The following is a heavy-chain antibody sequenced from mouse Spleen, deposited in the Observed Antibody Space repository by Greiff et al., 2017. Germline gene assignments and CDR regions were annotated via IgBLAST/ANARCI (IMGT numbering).Heavy chain of an antibody. J-gene: IGHJ2*01. CDR3: AKGDYYGY. Sequence: VQLQQSGAELARPGASVKMSCKASGYTFTSYTMHWVKQRPGQGLEWIGYINPSSGYTKYNQKFKDKATLTADKSSSTAYMQLSSLTSEDSAVYYCAKGDYYGYWGQGTTLTVST. CDR2: INPSSGYT. CDR1: GYTFTSYT. D-gene: IGHD1-1*01. V-gene: IGHV1-4*01.